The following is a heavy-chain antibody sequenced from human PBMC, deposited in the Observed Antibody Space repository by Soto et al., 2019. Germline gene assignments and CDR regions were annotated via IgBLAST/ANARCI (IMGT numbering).Heavy chain of an antibody. Sequence: PGGSLRLSCAAFGFTFSSYEMNWVRQAPGKGLEWVSYISSSGSTIYYADSVKGRFTISRDNAKNSLYLQMNGLRADDTAVYYCARDSRYFDTSDYFDYWGQGTLVTVSS. J-gene: IGHJ4*02. V-gene: IGHV3-48*03. D-gene: IGHD3-22*01. CDR1: GFTFSSYE. CDR2: ISSSGSTI. CDR3: ARDSRYFDTSDYFDY.